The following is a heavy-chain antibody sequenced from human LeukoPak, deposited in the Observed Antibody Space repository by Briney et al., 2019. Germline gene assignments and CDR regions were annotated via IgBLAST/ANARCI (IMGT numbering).Heavy chain of an antibody. CDR3: ARAAYDNSGYLTL. V-gene: IGHV3-30-3*01. D-gene: IGHD3-22*01. J-gene: IGHJ4*02. CDR2: ISYDGTEK. Sequence: GGSLRLSCAASGLSFSSYAMHWVRQAPGKGLEWVAVISYDGTEKYYGDSVKGRFTISRDSPKNTLYLQMNSLRAEDTAVYYCARAAYDNSGYLTLWGQGTLVTVSS. CDR1: GLSFSSYA.